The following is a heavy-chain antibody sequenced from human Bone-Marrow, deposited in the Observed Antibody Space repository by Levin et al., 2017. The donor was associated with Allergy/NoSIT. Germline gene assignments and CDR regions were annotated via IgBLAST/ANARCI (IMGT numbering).Heavy chain of an antibody. V-gene: IGHV3-21*01. J-gene: IGHJ3*02. Sequence: GESLKISCTVSGFTFGIYSINWVRQAPGKGLEWVSSISSSGSDMYYVDSVKARFTISRDNAKNSLTLQMNSLRAEDTAVYYCARGIIGDVRVAHKEAFDIWGQGTMVSVSS. CDR1: GFTFGIYS. D-gene: IGHD2-8*02. CDR3: ARGIIGDVRVAHKEAFDI. CDR2: ISSSGSDM.